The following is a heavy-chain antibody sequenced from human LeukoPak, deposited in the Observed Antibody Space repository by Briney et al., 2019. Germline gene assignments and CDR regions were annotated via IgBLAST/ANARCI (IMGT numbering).Heavy chain of an antibody. CDR2: ISYDGSNK. CDR3: ASGRHSSGWTHYFDY. D-gene: IGHD3-22*01. V-gene: IGHV3-30-3*01. Sequence: GRSLRLSCAASGFTFSSYAMHWVRQAPGKGLEWVAVISYDGSNKYYADSVKGRFTISRHNSKNTPYLQMNSLRAEDTAVYYCASGRHSSGWTHYFDYWGQGTLVTVSS. J-gene: IGHJ4*02. CDR1: GFTFSSYA.